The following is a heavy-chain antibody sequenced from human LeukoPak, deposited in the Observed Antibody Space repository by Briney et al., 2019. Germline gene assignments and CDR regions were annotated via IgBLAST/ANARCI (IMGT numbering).Heavy chain of an antibody. Sequence: VSVKVSCKASGYTFTAYYLYWVRQAPGQGLEWMGIINPSGGSTNYAQKFQGRVTMTRDTSTNTLYMELSSLRSEDTAVYYCARDPYSRGKANYFDNWGQGTLVTVSS. CDR3: ARDPYSRGKANYFDN. J-gene: IGHJ4*02. CDR1: GYTFTAYY. V-gene: IGHV1-46*01. D-gene: IGHD3-22*01. CDR2: INPSGGST.